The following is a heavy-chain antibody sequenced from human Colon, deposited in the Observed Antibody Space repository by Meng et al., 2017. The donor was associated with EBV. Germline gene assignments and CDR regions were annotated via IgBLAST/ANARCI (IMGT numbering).Heavy chain of an antibody. D-gene: IGHD5/OR15-5a*01. CDR1: GGAVSSGSYY. J-gene: IGHJ4*02. Sequence: VQLRGSVPGQGKPSVTLSRTCTFDGGAVSSGSYYWTWIRQPPGKGLEWIGYIYYSGSTNYNPSLKSRVTISVATSKNQFSLKLSSVTAADTAVYYCPSLRGYSVNDWRGRFDSWGQGTLVTVSS. CDR3: PSLRGYSVNDWRGRFDS. CDR2: IYYSGST. V-gene: IGHV4-61*01.